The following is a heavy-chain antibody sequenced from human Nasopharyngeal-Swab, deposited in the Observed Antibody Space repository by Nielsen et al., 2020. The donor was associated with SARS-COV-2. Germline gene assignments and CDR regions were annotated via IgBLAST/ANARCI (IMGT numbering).Heavy chain of an antibody. CDR2: IYHSGST. CDR3: SYSSSDTGDY. CDR1: GYSISSGYY. D-gene: IGHD6-6*01. J-gene: IGHJ4*02. V-gene: IGHV4-38-2*01. Sequence: SETLSLTCAVSGYSISSGYYWGWIRQPPGKGLEWIGSIYHSGSTYYNPSLKSRVTISVDTSKSQFSLKLSSVTAADTAVYYCSYSSSDTGDYWGQGTLVTVSS.